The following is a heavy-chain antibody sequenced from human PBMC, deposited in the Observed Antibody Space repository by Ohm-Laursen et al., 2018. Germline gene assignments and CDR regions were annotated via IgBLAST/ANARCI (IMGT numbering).Heavy chain of an antibody. CDR1: GGSISSYY. J-gene: IGHJ3*02. D-gene: IGHD3-16*02. CDR3: ARDRNDYVWGSYRFSSAFDI. V-gene: IGHV4-59*01. CDR2: IYYSGST. Sequence: PPGTLSLTCTVSGGSISSYYWSWIRQPPGKGLEWIGYIYYSGSTNYNPSLKSRVTISVDTSKNQFSLKLSSVTAADTAVYYCARDRNDYVWGSYRFSSAFDIWGQGTMVTVSS.